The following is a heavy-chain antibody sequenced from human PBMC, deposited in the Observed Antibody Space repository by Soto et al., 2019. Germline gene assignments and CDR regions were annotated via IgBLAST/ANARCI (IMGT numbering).Heavy chain of an antibody. D-gene: IGHD1-26*01. CDR3: ARDGVGHTTFFGYFVY. Sequence: QVQLVESGGGVVQPGRSLRLSCAASGFTFSGLGMHWVRQAPGKGLEWVAVIRYDGSNIYYADAVKGRFTISRDNSKDTLYLQMTSLRADDTAVYYCARDGVGHTTFFGYFVYWGKGNLVTVSS. CDR2: IRYDGSNI. CDR1: GFTFSGLG. V-gene: IGHV3-33*01. J-gene: IGHJ4*02.